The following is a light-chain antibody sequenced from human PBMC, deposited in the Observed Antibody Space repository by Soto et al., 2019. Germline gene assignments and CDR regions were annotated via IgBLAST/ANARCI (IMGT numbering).Light chain of an antibody. CDR1: HNIAKW. CDR3: QHLDTYWP. CDR2: DAS. J-gene: IGKJ1*01. Sequence: IQMTQSPSTLSASVGDRVTITCRASHNIAKWLAWYQQKPGRAPRLIIYDASTLQTEVPSRFSGSGSGTEFTLTISGLRPDDFATYYCQHLDTYWPFGQGTKVEIK. V-gene: IGKV1-5*01.